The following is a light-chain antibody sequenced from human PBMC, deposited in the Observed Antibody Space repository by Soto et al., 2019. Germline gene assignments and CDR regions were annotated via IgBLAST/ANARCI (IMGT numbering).Light chain of an antibody. J-gene: IGKJ1*01. Sequence: EIVLGQSPGTLSLSPGERATLSFRASQSVTNSFLAWYQQKPGQAPRLLIYGASRRATGIPDRFTGSGSGTDFTLSISRLEPEDFAVYYCQQYVSSPWAFGQGTKVDNK. CDR3: QQYVSSPWA. V-gene: IGKV3-20*01. CDR2: GAS. CDR1: QSVTNSF.